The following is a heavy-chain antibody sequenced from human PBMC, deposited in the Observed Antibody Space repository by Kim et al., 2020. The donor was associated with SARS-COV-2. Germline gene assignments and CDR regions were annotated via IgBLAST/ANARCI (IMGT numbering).Heavy chain of an antibody. J-gene: IGHJ3*02. Sequence: SETLSLTCTVSSGSVNRSSYYWSWIRQPPGKGLEWIGYIYYSGTTNYNPSLKSRVTISVDTSKNQFSLKMRSVTAADTAVYYCARVVGADDAFDIWGQGTMVTVSS. CDR1: SGSVNRSSYY. D-gene: IGHD1-26*01. V-gene: IGHV4-61*01. CDR3: ARVVGADDAFDI. CDR2: IYYSGTT.